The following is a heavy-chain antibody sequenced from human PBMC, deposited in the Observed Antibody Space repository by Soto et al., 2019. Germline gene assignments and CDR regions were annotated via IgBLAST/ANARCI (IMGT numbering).Heavy chain of an antibody. CDR3: ARGLECRGYCLDKPTWFAP. J-gene: IGHJ5*02. D-gene: IGHD2-15*01. CDR1: GGTFSTYT. CDR2: IIPIFGTP. V-gene: IGHV1-69*06. Sequence: SVKVSCKASGGTFSTYTFSWVRQAPGQGLEWVGRIIPIFGTPYYSQKFQGRVTITADKSTSTVYMELSSLRSDDTAVYFCARGLECRGYCLDKPTWFAPWGQGTLVTAPQ.